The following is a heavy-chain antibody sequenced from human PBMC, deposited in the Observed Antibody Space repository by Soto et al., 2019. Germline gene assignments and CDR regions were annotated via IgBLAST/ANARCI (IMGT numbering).Heavy chain of an antibody. CDR3: ARHGST. CDR2: IYYSGIT. J-gene: IGHJ5*02. V-gene: IGHV4-39*01. CDR1: GVSISNSSYY. Sequence: QLQLQESGPGLVKPSETLSLTCTVSGVSISNSSYYWGWIRRPPGKGLEWIGNIYYSGITYYNPSLKSRVTISVDTAKNQFSLKLTSVTAADTAVYYCARHGSTWGQGTLVTVSS.